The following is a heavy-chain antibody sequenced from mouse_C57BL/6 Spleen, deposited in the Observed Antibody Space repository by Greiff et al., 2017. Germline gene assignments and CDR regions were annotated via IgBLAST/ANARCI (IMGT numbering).Heavy chain of an antibody. V-gene: IGHV1-59*01. Sequence: QVQLQQPGAELVRPGTSVKLSCKASGYTFTSYWMHWVKQRPGQGLEWIGVIDPSDSYTNYNQKFKGKASLTLDTSSSTAYMQLSSLTSEDSAVYYCARSDYGLKGWFAYWGQGTLVTVSA. CDR3: ARSDYGLKGWFAY. CDR1: GYTFTSYW. CDR2: IDPSDSYT. D-gene: IGHD1-1*01. J-gene: IGHJ3*01.